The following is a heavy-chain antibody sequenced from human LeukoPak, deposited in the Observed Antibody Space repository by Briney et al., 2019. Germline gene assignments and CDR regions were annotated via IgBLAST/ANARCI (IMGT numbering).Heavy chain of an antibody. CDR2: IVGGGGDT. CDR3: ARVSVGRYYFDN. D-gene: IGHD3-3*02. V-gene: IGHV3-23*01. J-gene: IGHJ4*02. CDR1: GFPFSTYA. Sequence: GGSLRLSCAASGFPFSTYAMNWVRQTPGKGLEWVSSIVGGGGDTYHADSVKGRFTISRDNSKNTLYLQMNSLRAEDTAVYYCARVSVGRYYFDNWGQGTPVTVS.